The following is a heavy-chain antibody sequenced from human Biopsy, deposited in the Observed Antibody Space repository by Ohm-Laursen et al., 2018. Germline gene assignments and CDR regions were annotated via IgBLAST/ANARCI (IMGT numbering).Heavy chain of an antibody. CDR3: ARAYPPPGRRLVVVAGDFDC. D-gene: IGHD2-15*01. V-gene: IGHV3-11*04. Sequence: SLRLSCSASGFIFSDYYMNWFRRAPEKGLEWIAYIHKDSTTEYYADSVRGRFSISRDNAQKSLYLQMNSLRAEDTAVYYCARAYPPPGRRLVVVAGDFDCWGQGTRVTVSS. CDR2: IHKDSTTE. CDR1: GFIFSDYY. J-gene: IGHJ4*02.